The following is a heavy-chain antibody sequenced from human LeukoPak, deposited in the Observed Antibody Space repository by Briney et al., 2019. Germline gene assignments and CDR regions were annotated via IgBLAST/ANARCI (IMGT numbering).Heavy chain of an antibody. CDR3: ASNTELWFVVQDIYYFDY. D-gene: IGHD3-10*01. J-gene: IGHJ4*02. V-gene: IGHV4-34*01. CDR2: INHSGST. Sequence: SETLSLTCAVYGGSFSGYYWSWIRQPPGKGLEWIGEINHSGSTNYNPSLKSRVTISVDTSKNQFSLKLSSVTAADTAVYYCASNTELWFVVQDIYYFDYWGQGTLVTVSS. CDR1: GGSFSGYY.